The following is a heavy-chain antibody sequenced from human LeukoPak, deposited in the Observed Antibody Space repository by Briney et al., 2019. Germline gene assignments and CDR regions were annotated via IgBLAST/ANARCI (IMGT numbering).Heavy chain of an antibody. Sequence: SQTLSLTCTVSGGSISSGSYYWSWIRQPAGKGLEWIGRIYTSGSTNYNPSLKSRVTISVDTSKNRFSLKLSSVTAADTAVYYCARDGLDAFDIWGQGTMVTVSS. J-gene: IGHJ3*02. CDR1: GGSISSGSYY. CDR3: ARDGLDAFDI. CDR2: IYTSGST. V-gene: IGHV4-61*02.